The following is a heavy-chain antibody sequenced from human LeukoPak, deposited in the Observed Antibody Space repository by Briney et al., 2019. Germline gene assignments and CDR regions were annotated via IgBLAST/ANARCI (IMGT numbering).Heavy chain of an antibody. D-gene: IGHD4-11*01. CDR3: ARDTVTNNWFDP. Sequence: GGSLRLSCAASGFIFSSYAMSWVRQAPGKGLEWVSTISGSGGSTYYADSVKGRFTISRDNAKNTLYLQMNSLRAEDTAVYYCARDTVTNNWFDPWGQGTLVTVSS. CDR1: GFIFSSYA. CDR2: ISGSGGST. V-gene: IGHV3-23*01. J-gene: IGHJ5*02.